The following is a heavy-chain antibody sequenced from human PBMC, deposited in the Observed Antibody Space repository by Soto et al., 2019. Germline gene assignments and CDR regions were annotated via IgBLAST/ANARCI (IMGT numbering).Heavy chain of an antibody. CDR2: ISSNGGST. J-gene: IGHJ4*02. CDR1: GFTFSSYA. V-gene: IGHV3-64D*08. CDR3: VKEEDSGRPPCGIDY. Sequence: PGGSLRLSCSASGFTFSSYAMHWVRQAPGKGLEYVSAISSNGGSTYYADSVKGRFTISRDDSKNTLYLQMSSLRAEDTAVYYCVKEEDSGRPPCGIDYWGQGTLVTVSS. D-gene: IGHD1-26*01.